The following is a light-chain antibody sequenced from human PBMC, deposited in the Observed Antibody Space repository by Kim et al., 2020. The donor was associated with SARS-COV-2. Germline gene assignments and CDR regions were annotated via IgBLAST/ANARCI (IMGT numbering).Light chain of an antibody. J-gene: IGKJ1*01. Sequence: DIQMTQSPSTLSASVRDRVTITCRASQSVSPWLAWYQQRPGKAPNLLIYKTSTLNTGVPSRFSGSGSGTEFTLTISSLQPDDFATYYCQQYYTYSSFGQGTKVDIK. V-gene: IGKV1-5*03. CDR3: QQYYTYSS. CDR2: KTS. CDR1: QSVSPW.